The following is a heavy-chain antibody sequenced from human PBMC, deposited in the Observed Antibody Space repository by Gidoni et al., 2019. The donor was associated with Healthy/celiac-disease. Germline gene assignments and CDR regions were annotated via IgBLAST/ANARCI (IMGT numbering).Heavy chain of an antibody. J-gene: IGHJ4*02. CDR3: ALRGVIAAAGTDY. Sequence: EVQLVESGGGVVQPGGSLRLSCAASGFTFDDYAMHWVRQAPGKGLEWVSLSSGDGGSTYYADSVKGRFTISRDNSKNSLYLQMNSLRTEDTALYYCALRGVIAAAGTDYWGQGTLVTVSS. D-gene: IGHD6-13*01. CDR2: SSGDGGST. CDR1: GFTFDDYA. V-gene: IGHV3-43*02.